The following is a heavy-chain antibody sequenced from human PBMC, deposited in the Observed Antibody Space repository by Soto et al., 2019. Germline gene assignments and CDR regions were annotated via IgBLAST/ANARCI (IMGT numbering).Heavy chain of an antibody. CDR2: IYPGDSDT. CDR1: GYTFTDYW. V-gene: IGHV5-51*01. CDR3: GRHSSNFRCYYYAMEF. D-gene: IGHD6-19*01. J-gene: IGHJ6*02. Sequence: GESLKISCKGSGYTFTDYWIGWVRQLPGKVLEWMGIIYPGDSDTRYSPSFHGHVTITVDKSTSTAYLQWNTLKSSDTAMYYCGRHSSNFRCYYYAMEFWVQGXTVTV.